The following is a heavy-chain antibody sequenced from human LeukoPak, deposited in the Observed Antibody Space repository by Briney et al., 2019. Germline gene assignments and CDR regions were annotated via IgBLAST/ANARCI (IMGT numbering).Heavy chain of an antibody. Sequence: PGGSLRLSCAASGFTFSSYGMHWVRQAPGKGLEWVAFIRYDGSNKYYADSVKGRFTISGDNSKNTLYLQMNSLRAEDTAVYYCAKGGDSSGYEADYWGQGTLVTVSS. CDR1: GFTFSSYG. D-gene: IGHD3-22*01. J-gene: IGHJ4*02. CDR2: IRYDGSNK. CDR3: AKGGDSSGYEADY. V-gene: IGHV3-30*02.